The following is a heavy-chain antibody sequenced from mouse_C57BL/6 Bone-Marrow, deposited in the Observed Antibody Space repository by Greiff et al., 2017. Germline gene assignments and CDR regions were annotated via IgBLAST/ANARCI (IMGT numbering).Heavy chain of an antibody. CDR2: ISSGSSTI. CDR3: ARGGYPHYYAMDY. D-gene: IGHD2-2*01. V-gene: IGHV5-17*01. CDR1: GFTFSDYG. Sequence: DVKLQESGGGLVKPGGSLKLSCAASGFTFSDYGMHWVRQAPEKGLEWVAYISSGSSTIYYADTVKGRFTISRDNAKNTLFLQMTSLRSEDTAMYYCARGGYPHYYAMDYWGQGTSVTVSS. J-gene: IGHJ4*01.